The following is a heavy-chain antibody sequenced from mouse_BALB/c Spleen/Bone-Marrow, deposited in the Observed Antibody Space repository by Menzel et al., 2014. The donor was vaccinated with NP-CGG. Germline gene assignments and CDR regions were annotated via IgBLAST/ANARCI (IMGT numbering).Heavy chain of an antibody. D-gene: IGHD2-4*01. CDR2: IYPGDFNT. V-gene: IGHV1S56*01. CDR3: ARKSQRAYDSMNY. CDR1: GYTFTSFY. J-gene: IGHJ4*01. Sequence: VQRVESGPELVKPGASVVISRKASGYTFTSFYIYWVRQRPGQGLEWIGWIYPGDFNTKYNKKFKGKATLTADKSSSTASMQLSSLTSEDSAVYFCARKSQRAYDSMNYWGQGTSVTVSS.